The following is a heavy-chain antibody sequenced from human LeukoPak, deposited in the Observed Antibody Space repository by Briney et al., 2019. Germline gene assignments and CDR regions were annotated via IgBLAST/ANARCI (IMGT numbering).Heavy chain of an antibody. CDR2: INTKTGDP. J-gene: IGHJ4*02. D-gene: IGHD2-2*01. V-gene: IGHV7-4-1*02. CDR1: GYTFSKYA. CDR3: ARGGGGAVVPAL. Sequence: ASVKVSCKGSGYTFSKYAMNWVRQAPGQGLEWMGWINTKTGDPTYGQGFTGRFVFSLETSVSTAYLQINSLKAEDTAVYYCARGGGGAVVPALWGQETLITVSS.